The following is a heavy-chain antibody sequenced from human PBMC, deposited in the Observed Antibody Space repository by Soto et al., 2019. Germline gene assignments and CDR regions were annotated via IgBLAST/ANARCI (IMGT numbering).Heavy chain of an antibody. D-gene: IGHD1-1*01. CDR2: MSHSGGS. J-gene: IGHJ3*02. CDR3: ARVERGTATTVVDAFDI. Sequence: QVQLQQWGAGLLKPSETLSLTCAVYGGSVNSGNYYWSWIRQPPGKGLEWIGEMSHSGGSHFNPSLKRRVPISVNTSKTQFSLKMSSVTAADTALYDCARVERGTATTVVDAFDIWGPGTLVTVSS. CDR1: GGSVNSGNYY. V-gene: IGHV4-34*01.